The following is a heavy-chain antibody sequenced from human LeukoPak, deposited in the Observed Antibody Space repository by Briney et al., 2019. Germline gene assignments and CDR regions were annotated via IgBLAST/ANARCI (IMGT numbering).Heavy chain of an antibody. CDR3: AKDKVWFGEEVYMDV. CDR2: ISWNSGSI. D-gene: IGHD3-10*01. Sequence: SLRLSCAASGFTFDDYAMHWVRQAPGKGLEWVSGISWNSGSIGYADSVKGRFTISRDNAKNSLYLQMNSLGAEDTALYYCAKDKVWFGEEVYMDVWGKGTTVTVSS. CDR1: GFTFDDYA. V-gene: IGHV3-9*01. J-gene: IGHJ6*03.